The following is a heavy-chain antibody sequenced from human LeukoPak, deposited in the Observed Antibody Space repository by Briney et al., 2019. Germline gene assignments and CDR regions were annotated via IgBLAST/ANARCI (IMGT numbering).Heavy chain of an antibody. V-gene: IGHV3-74*01. Sequence: GGSLRLSCAASGFTYSRYAMSWVRQAPGKGLVWVSRIKSDGITITYADSVKGRFTISRDNAKNTLYLQMNSLRAEDTAVYYCLRDLNWSLDQWGQGTLVTVSS. CDR2: IKSDGITI. D-gene: IGHD1-20*01. CDR1: GFTYSRYA. J-gene: IGHJ4*02. CDR3: LRDLNWSLDQ.